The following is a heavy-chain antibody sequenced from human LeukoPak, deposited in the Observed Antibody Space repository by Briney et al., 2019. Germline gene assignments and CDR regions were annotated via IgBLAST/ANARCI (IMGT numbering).Heavy chain of an antibody. D-gene: IGHD3-9*01. CDR3: ARDMTYYDILTGYSYYYYYGMDV. J-gene: IGHJ6*02. Sequence: GGSLRLSCAASGFTFSSYSMNWVRQAPGKGLEWVSSISSSSYIYYADSVKGRFTISRDNAKNSLYLQMNSLRAEDTAVYYCARDMTYYDILTGYSYYYYYGMDVWGQGTTVTVSS. CDR2: ISSSSYI. CDR1: GFTFSSYS. V-gene: IGHV3-21*01.